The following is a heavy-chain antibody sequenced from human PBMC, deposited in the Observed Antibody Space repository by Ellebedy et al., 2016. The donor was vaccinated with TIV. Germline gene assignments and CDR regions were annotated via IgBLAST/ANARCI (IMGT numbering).Heavy chain of an antibody. D-gene: IGHD6-19*01. CDR3: ATGGWSHSS. V-gene: IGHV4-59*01. J-gene: IGHJ5*02. Sequence: SETLSLTXTVSGGSISGFYWSWIRQPPGKGLEWIGYIHSSGSANYNTTLKNRVTISVDTAKNQFFLKLNSVTAADTAVYYWATGGWSHSSWGQGTLVTVSS. CDR2: IHSSGSA. CDR1: GGSISGFY.